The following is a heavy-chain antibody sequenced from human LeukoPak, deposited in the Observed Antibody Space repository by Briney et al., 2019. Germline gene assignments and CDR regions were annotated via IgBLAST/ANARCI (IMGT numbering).Heavy chain of an antibody. V-gene: IGHV3-7*01. CDR3: ARGWNYAFRFDY. J-gene: IGHJ4*02. CDR2: IKQDGSEK. CDR1: GFSFSDYW. Sequence: GGPLRLSCAASGFSFSDYWMTWVRQAPGKGLEWVAHIKQDGSEKYYVDSIKGRFTISRDNAKNLVYLQMNSLRAEDTAVYYCARGWNYAFRFDYWGQGTLVTVSS. D-gene: IGHD1-7*01.